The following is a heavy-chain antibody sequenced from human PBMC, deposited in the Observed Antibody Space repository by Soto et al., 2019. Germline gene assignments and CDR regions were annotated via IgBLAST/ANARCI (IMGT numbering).Heavy chain of an antibody. V-gene: IGHV4-4*02. CDR3: VRKDYSDWFFDL. J-gene: IGHJ2*01. CDR2: IYHSGST. Sequence: QVQLQESGPGLVKPSGTLSLTCAVSGASISSSHWLSWVRQPPGKGLEWIGEIYHSGSTYYNASLKSRVAISLDNSKNQFSLKLRSVTAADTAVYYCVRKDYSDWFFDLWGRGTLVTVSS. D-gene: IGHD4-4*01. CDR1: GASISSSHW.